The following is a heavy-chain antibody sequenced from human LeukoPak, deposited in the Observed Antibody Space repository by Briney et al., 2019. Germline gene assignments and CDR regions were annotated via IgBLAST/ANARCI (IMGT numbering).Heavy chain of an antibody. CDR1: GYSFTSYG. D-gene: IGHD2-15*01. Sequence: ASVKVSCKASGYSFTSYGISWVRQAPGQGLEWMGWISAYNGNTNYAQKLQGRVTTTTDTSTNTAYTDLRSLRSDDTAVYYCARATSRSGPDYWGQGTLVTVSS. CDR3: ARATSRSGPDY. CDR2: ISAYNGNT. V-gene: IGHV1-18*01. J-gene: IGHJ4*02.